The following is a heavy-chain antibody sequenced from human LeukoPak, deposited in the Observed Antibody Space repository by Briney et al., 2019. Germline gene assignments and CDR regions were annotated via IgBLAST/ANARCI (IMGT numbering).Heavy chain of an antibody. J-gene: IGHJ4*02. V-gene: IGHV1-18*01. CDR1: GYTFTSYG. CDR2: ISAYNGNT. D-gene: IGHD5-18*01. CDR3: ARASWIQLWFDY. Sequence: ASVKVSCKASGYTFTSYGISWVRQAPGQGLEWIGWISAYNGNTNYAQKLQGRVTMTTDTSTSTAYMELRSLRSDDTAVYYCARASWIQLWFDYWGQGTLVTVSS.